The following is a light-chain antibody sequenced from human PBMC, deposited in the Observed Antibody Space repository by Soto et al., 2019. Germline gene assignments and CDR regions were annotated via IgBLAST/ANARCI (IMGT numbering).Light chain of an antibody. J-gene: IGLJ2*01. CDR2: GVS. Sequence: QPVLTQPPSASGSPGQSVTISCTGTSSDVGGYNYVSWYQHHPGKAPKLMIYGVSERPSGVPDRFSGSKSGNTASLTVSGLQAEDEADYYCTSCAGSNNYVVFGGGTKVTVL. CDR1: SSDVGGYNY. CDR3: TSCAGSNNYVV. V-gene: IGLV2-8*01.